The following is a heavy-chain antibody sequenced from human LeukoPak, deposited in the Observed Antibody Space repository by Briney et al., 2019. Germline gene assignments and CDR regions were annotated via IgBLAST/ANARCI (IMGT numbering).Heavy chain of an antibody. CDR3: ATVGDSRHPQFDY. J-gene: IGHJ4*02. CDR2: ISWNSGST. CDR1: GFTFDEYA. Sequence: PGGSLRLSCAASGFTFDEYAMHWVRHAPGKGLEWVSGISWNSGSTGYGDSVKGRFTISRDNAKNSLYLQMNSLRPEDTALYYCATVGDSRHPQFDYWGQGTLVTVSS. D-gene: IGHD6-13*01. V-gene: IGHV3-9*01.